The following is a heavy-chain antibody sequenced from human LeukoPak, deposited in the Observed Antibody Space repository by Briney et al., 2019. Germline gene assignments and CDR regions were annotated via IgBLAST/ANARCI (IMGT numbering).Heavy chain of an antibody. CDR2: IYYSGST. CDR3: ARSQNYYDSSGYYLDAFDI. J-gene: IGHJ3*02. Sequence: PSETLSLTCTVSGGSLSSYYWSWIRQPPGKGLEWIGYIYYSGSTNYNPSLKSRVTISVDTSKNQFSLKLSSVTAADTAVYYCARSQNYYDSSGYYLDAFDIWGQGTMVTVSS. D-gene: IGHD3-22*01. CDR1: GGSLSSYY. V-gene: IGHV4-59*01.